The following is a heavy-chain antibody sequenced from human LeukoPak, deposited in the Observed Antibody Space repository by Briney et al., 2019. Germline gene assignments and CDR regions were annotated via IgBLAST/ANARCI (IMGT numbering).Heavy chain of an antibody. D-gene: IGHD2-15*01. V-gene: IGHV3-23*01. Sequence: PGGSLRLSCAASGFTFSSYAMSWVRQAPGKGLEWVSSISDRDGSTYYVGAVKGRFTISRDNSKNTLYLQMNSLRGDDTAVHFCAKAVGVAATSPTSYFYYGMDVWGQGTTVTVSS. CDR1: GFTFSSYA. J-gene: IGHJ6*02. CDR2: ISDRDGST. CDR3: AKAVGVAATSPTSYFYYGMDV.